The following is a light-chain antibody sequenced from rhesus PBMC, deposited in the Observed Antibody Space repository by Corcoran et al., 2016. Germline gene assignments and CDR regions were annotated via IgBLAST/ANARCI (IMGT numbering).Light chain of an antibody. CDR1: DNVNYY. CDR2: KAS. Sequence: DIQMTQSPSSPSASVGDRVTFTCRASDNVNYYINWYQQKPGKAPKLLIYKASTLQSGVPSRFIGSGSGTDYTFTISRLQPEDIATYYCQHGYGTPLTFGGGTKVEIK. J-gene: IGKJ4*01. CDR3: QHGYGTPLT. V-gene: IGKV1-74*01.